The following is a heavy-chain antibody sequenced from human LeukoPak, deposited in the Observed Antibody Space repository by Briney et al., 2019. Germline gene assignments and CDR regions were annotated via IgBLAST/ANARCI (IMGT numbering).Heavy chain of an antibody. J-gene: IGHJ3*01. CDR1: GYSFTGHW. V-gene: IGHV5-51*01. D-gene: IGHD3-10*01. Sequence: PGESLKISCEAFGYSFTGHWIGWVRQVPGRGLEFLGTIYPGDFDTRYSPSFEGRVTISVDKSINTAYLQWSGLRASDTAMYYCARYGKSGTYSHGFDVWGQGTMVIVSS. CDR3: ARYGKSGTYSHGFDV. CDR2: IYPGDFDT.